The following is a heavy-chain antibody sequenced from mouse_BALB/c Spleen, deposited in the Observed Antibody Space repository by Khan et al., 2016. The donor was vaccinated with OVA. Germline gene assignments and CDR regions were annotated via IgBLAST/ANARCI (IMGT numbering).Heavy chain of an antibody. V-gene: IGHV14-3*02. J-gene: IGHJ3*01. D-gene: IGHD2-1*01. CDR2: IDPANGDT. Sequence: VQLQQSGAELVKPGASVKLSCTASGFNIKDTYIHWVKERPEQGLEWIGWIDPANGDTKCDPRFQGKATITADTSSNTAYIQLSSLTSEDTAVYCCATRYGSPFTYWGQGTLVTVSA. CDR1: GFNIKDTY. CDR3: ATRYGSPFTY.